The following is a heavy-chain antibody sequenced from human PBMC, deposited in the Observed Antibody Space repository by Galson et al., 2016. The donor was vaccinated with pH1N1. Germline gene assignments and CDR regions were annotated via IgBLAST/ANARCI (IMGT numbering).Heavy chain of an antibody. Sequence: SETLSLTCAVSGYSISSGYYWGWIRQPPGKGLEWIGSFHHTDGTYYNPSLKSRVTISVDTSKSQISLTLSSVSAADTAMYYCARSAQWLLYSRFDPWGQGILVTVSS. D-gene: IGHD6-19*01. V-gene: IGHV4-38-2*01. J-gene: IGHJ5*02. CDR3: ARSAQWLLYSRFDP. CDR1: GYSISSGYY. CDR2: FHHTDGT.